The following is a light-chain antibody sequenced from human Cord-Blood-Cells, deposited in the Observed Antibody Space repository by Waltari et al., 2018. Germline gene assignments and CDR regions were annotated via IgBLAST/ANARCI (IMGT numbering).Light chain of an antibody. CDR2: DVS. CDR3: SSYTSSSTWV. CDR1: SSDVGGYNY. J-gene: IGLJ3*02. V-gene: IGLV2-14*01. Sequence: QSALTQPASVSGSPGPSITISCTGTSSDVGGYNYVSWYPQHPGKAPQLMIYDVSKPPSGVSNRFSGSKSGNTASLTISGLQAEDEADYYCSSYTSSSTWVFGGGTKLTVL.